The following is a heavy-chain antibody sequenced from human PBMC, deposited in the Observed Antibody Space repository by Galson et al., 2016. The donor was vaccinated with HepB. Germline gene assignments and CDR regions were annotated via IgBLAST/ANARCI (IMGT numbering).Heavy chain of an antibody. CDR2: IKQDGSEN. D-gene: IGHD3-22*01. Sequence: SLRLSCAASGFSFSNYWMSWVRQSPAKGLEWVANIKQDGSENYYVDSVKGRFTISRDNAKNSLYLQMNSLRAEDTAVYYCARDNKWLLSYYFYYSMDVWGQGTTVTVSS. CDR3: ARDNKWLLSYYFYYSMDV. J-gene: IGHJ6*02. V-gene: IGHV3-7*01. CDR1: GFSFSNYW.